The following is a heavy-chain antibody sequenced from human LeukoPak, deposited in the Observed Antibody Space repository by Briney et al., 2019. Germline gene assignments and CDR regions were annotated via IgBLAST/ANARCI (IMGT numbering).Heavy chain of an antibody. J-gene: IGHJ4*02. Sequence: PGGSLRLSCAASGFTFSSYAMNWVRQAPGKGLEWVSTISGSIGSTCYADSVKGRFTISRDNSKNTLYLQMNSLRAEDTAVYYCAKDQSVVVTATFDYWGQGTLVTVSS. CDR2: ISGSIGST. CDR1: GFTFSSYA. CDR3: AKDQSVVVTATFDY. D-gene: IGHD2-21*02. V-gene: IGHV3-23*01.